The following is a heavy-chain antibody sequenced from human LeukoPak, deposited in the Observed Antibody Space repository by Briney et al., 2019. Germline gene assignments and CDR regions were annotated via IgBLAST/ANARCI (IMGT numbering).Heavy chain of an antibody. CDR2: ISAYNGNT. D-gene: IGHD3-3*01. CDR1: GYTFTSYG. V-gene: IGHV1-18*01. Sequence: GASVKVSCKASGYTFTSYGISWVRQAPGQGLEWMGWISAYNGNTNYAQKLQGRVTMTTDTSTSTAYMELRSLRSEDTAVYYCARDKVRYDFWSGYSPDEYYYYGMDVWGQGTTVTVSS. CDR3: ARDKVRYDFWSGYSPDEYYYYGMDV. J-gene: IGHJ6*02.